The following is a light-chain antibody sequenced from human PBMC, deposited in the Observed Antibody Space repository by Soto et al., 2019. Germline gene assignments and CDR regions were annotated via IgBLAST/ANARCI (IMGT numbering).Light chain of an antibody. CDR2: GAS. CDR3: QQYNNWS. V-gene: IGKV3-15*01. Sequence: EIVMTQSPATLSVSPGERATLSCRASQSVSSNLAWYQQKPGQAPRLLIYGASTRATGIPARFSGSGSGTEFTLTISSLQSEDCAVYYCQQYNNWSFGQGTRLEIK. J-gene: IGKJ5*01. CDR1: QSVSSN.